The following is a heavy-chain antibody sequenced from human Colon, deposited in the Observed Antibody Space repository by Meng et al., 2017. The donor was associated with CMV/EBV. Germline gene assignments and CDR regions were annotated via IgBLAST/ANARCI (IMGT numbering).Heavy chain of an antibody. D-gene: IGHD2-21*02. CDR1: GASMRGFH. V-gene: IGHV4-59*01. CDR2: VYYSGGT. Sequence: GSLRPSCTVSGASMRGFHWTWIRQTPGKGLECLGYVYYSGGTTYHPSLKSRVTISVDTSQNQFSLNLSSVTAADTAMYYCARRAYCGNDCYFFDFWGQGTLVTVSS. J-gene: IGHJ4*02. CDR3: ARRAYCGNDCYFFDF.